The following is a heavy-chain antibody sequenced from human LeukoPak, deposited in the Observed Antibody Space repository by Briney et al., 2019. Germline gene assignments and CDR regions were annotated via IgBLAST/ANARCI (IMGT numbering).Heavy chain of an antibody. J-gene: IGHJ4*02. CDR1: GGTFSSYA. V-gene: IGHV1-8*02. CDR2: MSPNSGDT. Sequence: GASVKVSCKASGGTFSSYAISWVRQAPGQGLEWMGWMSPNSGDTGCAQKFQGRVTMTRDTSIGTAYMELSSLRSEDTAVYYCARTFRVNPGTDFDYWGQGTLVTVSS. CDR3: ARTFRVNPGTDFDY. D-gene: IGHD3-3*01.